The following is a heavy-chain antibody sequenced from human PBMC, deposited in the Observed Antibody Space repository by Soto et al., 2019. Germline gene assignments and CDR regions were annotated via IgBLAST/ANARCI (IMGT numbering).Heavy chain of an antibody. CDR1: GYTFSSFG. Sequence: ASVKVSCKASGYTFSSFGINWVRQAPGQGLEWVGWVSVYNDDTKYAQNFQGRVSMTTDTSTSTTYMEVGSLRSDDTAVYYCARTCRSGGSCYHEYWGEGTLVTVSS. CDR2: VSVYNDDT. J-gene: IGHJ4*02. CDR3: ARTCRSGGSCYHEY. D-gene: IGHD2-15*01. V-gene: IGHV1-18*01.